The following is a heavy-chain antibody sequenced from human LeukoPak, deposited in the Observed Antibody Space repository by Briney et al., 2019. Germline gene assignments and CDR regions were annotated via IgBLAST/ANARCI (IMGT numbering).Heavy chain of an antibody. CDR3: ARVAYDFWSGYYPILDY. J-gene: IGHJ4*02. V-gene: IGHV4-39*01. D-gene: IGHD3-3*01. Sequence: PSETLSLTCTVSGGSISSSSYYWGWIRQPPGKGLEWIGSIYYSGSTYYNPSLKSRVTISVDTSKNQFSLKLSSVTAADTAVYYCARVAYDFWSGYYPILDYWGQGTLVTVSS. CDR2: IYYSGST. CDR1: GGSISSSSYY.